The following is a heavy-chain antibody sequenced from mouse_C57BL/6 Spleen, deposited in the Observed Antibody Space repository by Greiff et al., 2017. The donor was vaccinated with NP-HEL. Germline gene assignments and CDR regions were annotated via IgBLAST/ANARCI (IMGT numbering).Heavy chain of an antibody. Sequence: QVQLQQLGAELVKPGASVKLSCKASGYTFTSYWMHWVKQRPGQGLEWIGMIHPNSGSTNYNEKFKSKATLTVDKSSSTAYMQLSSLTSEDSAVYYCARLVYDGYSDYWGQGTTLTVSS. CDR1: GYTFTSYW. J-gene: IGHJ2*01. CDR2: IHPNSGST. CDR3: ARLVYDGYSDY. D-gene: IGHD2-3*01. V-gene: IGHV1-64*01.